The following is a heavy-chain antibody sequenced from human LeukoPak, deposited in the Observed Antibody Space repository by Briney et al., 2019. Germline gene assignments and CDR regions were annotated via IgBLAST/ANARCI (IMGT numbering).Heavy chain of an antibody. CDR3: ARDRVTYFDY. Sequence: GGPLRLSCAASGFTVSSNYMSWVRQAPGKGLEWVSVIYSGGSTYYADSVKGRFTISRDNSKNTLYLQMNNLRVEDTAVYYCARDRVTYFDYWGQGTLVTVSS. V-gene: IGHV3-53*01. CDR2: IYSGGST. D-gene: IGHD2-21*02. CDR1: GFTVSSNY. J-gene: IGHJ4*02.